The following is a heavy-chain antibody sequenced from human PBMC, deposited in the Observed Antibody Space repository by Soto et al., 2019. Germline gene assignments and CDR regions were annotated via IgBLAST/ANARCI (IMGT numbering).Heavy chain of an antibody. V-gene: IGHV4-61*01. D-gene: IGHD2-15*01. CDR2: IYSSGLT. CDR3: VRTPTSPRRFDS. J-gene: IGHJ5*01. CDR1: GGSVSSGRYY. Sequence: LSLTCTVSGGSVSSGRYYWSWIRQPPGKGLAWIGYIYSSGLTNYSPSLKSRVAISIDTSKNQFSLILSSVTAADTAVYYCVRTPTSPRRFDSWGQGTLVTVSS.